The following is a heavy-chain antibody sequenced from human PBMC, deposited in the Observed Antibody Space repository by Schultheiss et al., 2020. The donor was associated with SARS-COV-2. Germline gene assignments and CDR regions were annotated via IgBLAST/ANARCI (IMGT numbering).Heavy chain of an antibody. J-gene: IGHJ3*02. D-gene: IGHD5-12*01. Sequence: SETLSLTCTVSGVSISNDDYYWTWVRQHPARGLEWIGYIYYSGSTYYNPSLKSLVTISVDTSKNQFSLKLSSVTAADTAVYYCARGDYDHAFDIWGQGTMVTVSS. V-gene: IGHV4-31*01. CDR1: GVSISNDDYY. CDR2: IYYSGST. CDR3: ARGDYDHAFDI.